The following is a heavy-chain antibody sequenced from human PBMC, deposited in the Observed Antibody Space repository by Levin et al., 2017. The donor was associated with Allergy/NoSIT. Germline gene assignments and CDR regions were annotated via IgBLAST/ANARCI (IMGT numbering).Heavy chain of an antibody. V-gene: IGHV6-1*01. CDR3: AREYINVVAY. J-gene: IGHJ4*02. CDR2: TYYTSKWYS. D-gene: IGHD1-14*01. CDR1: GDSVSSNTVA. Sequence: SETLSPTCAISGDSVSSNTVAWNWIRQSPSRGLEWLGRTYYTSKWYSDYASSVTSRITINPDTSKNQISLQLNSVTPEDTAVYYCAREYINVVAYWGQGTLVTVSS.